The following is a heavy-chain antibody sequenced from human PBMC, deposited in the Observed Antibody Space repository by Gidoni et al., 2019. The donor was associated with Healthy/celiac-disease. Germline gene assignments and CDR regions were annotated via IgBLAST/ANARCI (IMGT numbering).Heavy chain of an antibody. V-gene: IGHV3-21*01. J-gene: IGHJ6*02. CDR2: ISSSSSYI. D-gene: IGHD3-10*01. CDR3: ARDLEYYYGSGSSYYYGMDV. CDR1: GFTFSSYS. Sequence: EVQLVESGGGLVKPGGSLRLSCAASGFTFSSYSMNWVRQAPGKGLEWVSSISSSSSYIYYADSVKGRFTISRDNAKNSLYLQMNSLRAEDTAVYYCARDLEYYYGSGSSYYYGMDVWGQGTTVTVSS.